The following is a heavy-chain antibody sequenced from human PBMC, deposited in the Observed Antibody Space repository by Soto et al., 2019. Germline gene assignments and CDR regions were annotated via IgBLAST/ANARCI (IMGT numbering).Heavy chain of an antibody. CDR1: GGSFSGYY. J-gene: IGHJ6*02. CDR3: ARGYYYGSGRLYYYYGMDV. D-gene: IGHD3-10*01. V-gene: IGHV4-34*01. CDR2: INHSGST. Sequence: PSETLSLTCAVYGGSFSGYYWSWIRQPPGKGLEWIGEINHSGSTNYNPSLKSRVTISVDTSKNQFSLKLSSVTAADTAVYYCARGYYYGSGRLYYYYGMDVWGQGTTVTVSS.